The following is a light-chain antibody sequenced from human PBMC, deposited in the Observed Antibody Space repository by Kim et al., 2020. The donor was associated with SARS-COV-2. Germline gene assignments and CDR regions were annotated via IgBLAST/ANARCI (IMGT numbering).Light chain of an antibody. J-gene: IGLJ1*01. V-gene: IGLV3-19*01. CDR2: GKN. Sequence: SSELTQDPAVSVALGKTVSFTCQGDSLRTYYAGWYQQKPGQAPVLVIYGKNNRHSGIPERFSGSSSGDTASLTIPGAQAEDEADYYCNSRDSSGNLYVFG. CDR1: SLRTYY. CDR3: NSRDSSGNLYV.